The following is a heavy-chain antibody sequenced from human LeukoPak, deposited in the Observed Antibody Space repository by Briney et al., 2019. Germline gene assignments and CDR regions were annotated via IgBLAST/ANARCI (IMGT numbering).Heavy chain of an antibody. D-gene: IGHD3-10*01. CDR2: MNPNSGNT. V-gene: IGHV1-8*02. J-gene: IGHJ4*02. CDR1: GYTFTSYG. Sequence: GASVKVSCKASGYTFTSYGINWVRQATGQGLEWMGWMNPNSGNTGYAQKFQGRVTMTRNTSISTAYMELSSLRSEDTAVYYCAITPWVRGVIADFDYWGQGTLVTVSS. CDR3: AITPWVRGVIADFDY.